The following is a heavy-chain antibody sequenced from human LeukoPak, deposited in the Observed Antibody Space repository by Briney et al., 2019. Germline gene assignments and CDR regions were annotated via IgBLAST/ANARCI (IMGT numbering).Heavy chain of an antibody. V-gene: IGHV4-34*01. CDR1: GGSISSYY. J-gene: IGHJ4*02. CDR3: AREPYYDSSGYYSGFDY. D-gene: IGHD3-22*01. Sequence: SETLSLTCTVSGGSISSYYWSWIRQPPGKGLEWIGEINHSGSTNYNPSLKSRVTISVDTSKNQFSLKLSSVTAADTAVYYCAREPYYDSSGYYSGFDYWGQGTLVTISS. CDR2: INHSGST.